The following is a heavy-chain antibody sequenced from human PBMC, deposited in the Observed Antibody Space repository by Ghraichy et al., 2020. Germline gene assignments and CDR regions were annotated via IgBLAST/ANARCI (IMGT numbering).Heavy chain of an antibody. CDR3: AKDSTAAAGIHDY. V-gene: IGHV3-23*01. CDR1: GFTFSSYA. CDR2: ISGSGGST. J-gene: IGHJ4*02. Sequence: ETLRLSCAASGFTFSSYAMSWVRQAPGKGLEWVSAISGSGGSTYYADSVKGRFTISRDNSKNTLYLQMNSLRAEDTAVYYCAKDSTAAAGIHDYWGQGTLVTVSS. D-gene: IGHD6-13*01.